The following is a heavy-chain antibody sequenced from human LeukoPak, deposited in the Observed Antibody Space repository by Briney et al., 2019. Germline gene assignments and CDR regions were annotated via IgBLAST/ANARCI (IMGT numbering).Heavy chain of an antibody. Sequence: GGTLRLSCAASGFTFNSYGMSWVRQAPGKGLEWVSAISCSGGSTYYADCVRGRFTISRDNSKNTLYLQMNSLRAEDTAVYYCAKERVDYVLDDWGQGTLVTVSS. CDR3: AKERVDYVLDD. D-gene: IGHD3-16*01. J-gene: IGHJ4*02. V-gene: IGHV3-23*01. CDR1: GFTFNSYG. CDR2: ISCSGGST.